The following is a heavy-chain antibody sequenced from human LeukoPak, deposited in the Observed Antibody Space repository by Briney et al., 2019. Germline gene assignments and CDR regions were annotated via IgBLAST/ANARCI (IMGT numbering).Heavy chain of an antibody. J-gene: IGHJ4*02. CDR1: GFTFSSYA. CDR3: AKVARGKTTVTTYFDY. Sequence: GGSLQLSCAASGFTFSSYAMRWGRQAAGKGGEGVSGISGSGGSTYYADSVKGRFTISRDNSKNTLYPQMNSLRAEDTAVYYCAKVARGKTTVTTYFDYWGQGTLVTVSS. V-gene: IGHV3-23*01. CDR2: ISGSGGST. D-gene: IGHD4-11*01.